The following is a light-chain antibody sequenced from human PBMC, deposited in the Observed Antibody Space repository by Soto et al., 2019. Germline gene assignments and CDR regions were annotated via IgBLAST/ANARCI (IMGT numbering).Light chain of an antibody. V-gene: IGKV1-33*01. CDR1: QDVSNY. CDR3: QQYSTIIT. CDR2: DAS. J-gene: IGKJ5*01. Sequence: SASVGDSVTITCEASQDVSNYLNWYQQKLGKAPKLLIYDASNLETGVPSRFSGSGSRTYFIFTISSLQPEYFASYYYQQYSTIITFGQGTRLE.